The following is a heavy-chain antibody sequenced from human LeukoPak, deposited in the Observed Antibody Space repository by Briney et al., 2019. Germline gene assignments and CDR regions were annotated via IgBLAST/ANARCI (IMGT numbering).Heavy chain of an antibody. CDR2: ITYEGRNK. J-gene: IGHJ4*02. D-gene: IGHD5-12*01. CDR1: GFTVGSYG. Sequence: GGSLRLAWAAAGFTVGSYGMGWVRQAAGKGRGWGAFITYEGRNKYYADSVKGRLTMTRERTKNTLYLEMNRLRGEDRGVYYCARTERWLPPPWVFDYWGQGTLVTVSS. V-gene: IGHV3-30*19. CDR3: ARTERWLPPPWVFDY.